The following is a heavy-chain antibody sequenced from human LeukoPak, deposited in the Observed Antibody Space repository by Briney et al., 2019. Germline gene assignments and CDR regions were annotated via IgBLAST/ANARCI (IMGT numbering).Heavy chain of an antibody. CDR2: ISGSGGTT. Sequence: PGGSLRLSCAASGFTVSSNYMTWVRQPPGKGLEWVSAISGSGGTTYYADSVQGRFTISRDNSKNTLYLQMNSLRAEDTAIYYCAEDDTGSGYFPDYWGQGTLVTVSS. CDR3: AEDDTGSGYFPDY. J-gene: IGHJ4*02. D-gene: IGHD3-10*01. V-gene: IGHV3-23*01. CDR1: GFTVSSNY.